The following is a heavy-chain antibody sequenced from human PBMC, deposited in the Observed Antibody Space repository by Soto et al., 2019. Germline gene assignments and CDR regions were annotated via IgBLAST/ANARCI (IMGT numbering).Heavy chain of an antibody. J-gene: IGHJ4*02. CDR1: GFTFSSYW. V-gene: IGHV3-7*01. CDR3: APSLDY. CDR2: INQDGSEK. Sequence: GGSLRLSCAASGFTFSSYWMDWDRQAPGKGLECVANINQDGSEKHYVDSVKGRFTISRDNAKNSLYLRMSSLTAEDSALYYCAPSLDYWGQGTLVTVSS.